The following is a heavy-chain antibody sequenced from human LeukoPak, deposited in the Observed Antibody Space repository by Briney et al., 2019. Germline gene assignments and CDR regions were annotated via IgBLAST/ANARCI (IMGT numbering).Heavy chain of an antibody. Sequence: SETLSLTCAVSGVSFTGYYWSWVRQPPGKGPDCICEISHSGRPPYTPSPTSRVALSLDTSNNHFSLKLSFLSPPDTPVYYCTRTSPRIPLDFWGQGTLVTVSS. J-gene: IGHJ4*02. CDR2: ISHSGRP. V-gene: IGHV4-34*01. CDR1: GVSFTGYY. D-gene: IGHD2-21*01. CDR3: TRTSPRIPLDF.